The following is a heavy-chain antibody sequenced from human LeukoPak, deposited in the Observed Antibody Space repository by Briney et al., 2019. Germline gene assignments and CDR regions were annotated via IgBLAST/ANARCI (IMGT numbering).Heavy chain of an antibody. Sequence: SETLSLTCTVSGGSISSGGYYWSWIRQHPGKGLEWIGYIYYSGSTYYNPSLKSRVTISVDTSKNQFSLKLSSVTAADTAVYYCARDGQLSGYQNWFDPWGQGTLVTASS. CDR2: IYYSGST. D-gene: IGHD3-22*01. CDR1: GGSISSGGYY. CDR3: ARDGQLSGYQNWFDP. J-gene: IGHJ5*02. V-gene: IGHV4-31*03.